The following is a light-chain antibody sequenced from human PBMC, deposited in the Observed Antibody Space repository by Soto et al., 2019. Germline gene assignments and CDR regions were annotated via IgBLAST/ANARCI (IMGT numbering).Light chain of an antibody. CDR1: QSISSN. J-gene: IGKJ4*01. V-gene: IGKV3-15*01. CDR3: QMYNKWGGT. CDR2: GAA. Sequence: EIVMTQSPATLSVSPGERATLSCRANQSISSNLAWYQQKPGQAPRLLIYGAATRATGIPARFSGSGSGKDFTLTINSLQSEDFAVYYCQMYNKWGGTFGGGTKVDIX.